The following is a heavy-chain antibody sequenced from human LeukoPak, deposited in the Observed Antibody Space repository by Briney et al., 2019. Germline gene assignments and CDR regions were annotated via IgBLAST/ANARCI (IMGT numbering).Heavy chain of an antibody. CDR3: ARTEYSYGLRDFDY. D-gene: IGHD5-18*01. J-gene: IGHJ4*02. CDR2: ISAYNGNT. CDR1: GYTFTGYY. V-gene: IGHV1-2*02. Sequence: ASVKVSCKASGYTFTGYYMHWVRQAPGQGLEWMGWISAYNGNTNYAQKFQGRVTMTRNTSISTAYMELSSLRSEDTAVYYCARTEYSYGLRDFDYWGQGTLVTVSS.